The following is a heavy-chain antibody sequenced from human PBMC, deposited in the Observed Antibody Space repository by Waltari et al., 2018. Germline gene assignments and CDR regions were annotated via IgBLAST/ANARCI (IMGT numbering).Heavy chain of an antibody. CDR1: GYTFTSYY. CDR3: ARDGNYDFWSGYYTR. CDR2: INPSGGSA. V-gene: IGHV1-46*01. J-gene: IGHJ4*02. D-gene: IGHD3-3*01. Sequence: QVQLVQSGAEVKKPGASLKVSCKASGYTFTSYYMHWVRQAPGQGLEWMGIINPSGGSASYEQKFQGRVTMTRDTSTSTVYMELSSLRSEDTAVYYCARDGNYDFWSGYYTRWGQGTLVTVSS.